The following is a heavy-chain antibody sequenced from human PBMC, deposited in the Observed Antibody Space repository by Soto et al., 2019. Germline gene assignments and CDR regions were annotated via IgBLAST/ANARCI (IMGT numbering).Heavy chain of an antibody. CDR3: ARDQRCSGGSCYSFDY. CDR2: ISSSSSTI. CDR1: GFTFSSYS. Sequence: GVSLRLSCAASGFTFSSYSMNWVRQAPGKGLEWVSYISSSSSTIYYADSVKGRFTISRDNAKNSLYLQMNSLRDEDTAVYYCARDQRCSGGSCYSFDYWGQGTLVTVAS. V-gene: IGHV3-48*02. D-gene: IGHD2-15*01. J-gene: IGHJ4*02.